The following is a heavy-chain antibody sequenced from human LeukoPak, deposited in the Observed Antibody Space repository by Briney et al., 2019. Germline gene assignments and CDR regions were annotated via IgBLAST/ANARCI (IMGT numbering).Heavy chain of an antibody. CDR2: ISGSGGST. D-gene: IGHD3-9*01. CDR1: GFTFSSYG. CDR3: AREVTELRYFDWLEIHDAFDI. V-gene: IGHV3-23*01. Sequence: GGSLRLSCAASGFTFSSYGMSWVRQAPGKGLEWVSAISGSGGSTYYADSVKGRFTISRDNAKNSLYLQMSSLRAEDTAVYYCAREVTELRYFDWLEIHDAFDIWGQGTMVTVSS. J-gene: IGHJ3*02.